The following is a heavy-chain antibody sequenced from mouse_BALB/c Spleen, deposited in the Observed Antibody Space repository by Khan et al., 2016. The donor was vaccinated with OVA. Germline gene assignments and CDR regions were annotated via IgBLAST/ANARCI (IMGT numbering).Heavy chain of an antibody. D-gene: IGHD2-1*01. Sequence: QVQLQQPGAELVKPGASVKISCKASGYSFTSYYMYWVKQRPGQGLEWIGGINPSNGGTHFNEKFKSKATLTVDKSSSTANLQLSGLTAEYSAVYDCARSGYGNPFAFWGQGTLVTVSA. V-gene: IGHV1S81*02. J-gene: IGHJ3*01. CDR1: GYSFTSYY. CDR3: ARSGYGNPFAF. CDR2: INPSNGGT.